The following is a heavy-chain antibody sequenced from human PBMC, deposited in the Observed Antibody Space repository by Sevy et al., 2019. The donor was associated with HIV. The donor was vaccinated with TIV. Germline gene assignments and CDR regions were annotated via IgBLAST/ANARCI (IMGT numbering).Heavy chain of an antibody. D-gene: IGHD4-17*01. CDR1: GFTFSSYE. CDR2: ISSSGSTI. V-gene: IGHV3-48*03. Sequence: GGSLRLSCAASGFTFSSYEMNWVRQAPGKGLEWVSYISSSGSTIYYADSVKGRFTISRDNAKNSLYLQMNSLRAEDTAVYYCARLNDYGDYXGQGTLVTVSS. J-gene: IGHJ4*02. CDR3: ARLNDYGDY.